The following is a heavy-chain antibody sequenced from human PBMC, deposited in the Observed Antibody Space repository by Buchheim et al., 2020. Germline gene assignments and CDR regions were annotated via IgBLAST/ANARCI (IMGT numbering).Heavy chain of an antibody. CDR1: GFTFGDYA. Sequence: EVQLVESGGGLVQPGRSLRLSCRVSGFTFGDYAMNWVRQAPGKGLEWVGFIRSKAYGGTIQYAASVKGRFTISRDDSKSIAYLRMHSLKSEDTAVYYCARDLADYYDSSPPGYFDYWGQGTL. D-gene: IGHD3-22*01. CDR2: IRSKAYGGTI. J-gene: IGHJ4*02. V-gene: IGHV3-49*04. CDR3: ARDLADYYDSSPPGYFDY.